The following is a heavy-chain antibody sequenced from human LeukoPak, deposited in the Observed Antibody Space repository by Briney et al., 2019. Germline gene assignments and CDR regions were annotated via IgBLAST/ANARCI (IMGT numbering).Heavy chain of an antibody. V-gene: IGHV4-34*01. CDR3: ARDLMV. CDR1: GGSFSGYY. Sequence: ASETLSLTCAVYGGSFSGYYWSWIRQPPGKGLEWIGEINHSGSTNYNPSLKSRVTMSVDTSKNQFSLKLSSVTAADTAVYYCARDLMVWGQGTLVTVSS. D-gene: IGHD2-8*01. CDR2: INHSGST. J-gene: IGHJ4*02.